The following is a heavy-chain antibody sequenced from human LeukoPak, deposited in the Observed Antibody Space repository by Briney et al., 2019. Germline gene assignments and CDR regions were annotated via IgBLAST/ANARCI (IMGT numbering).Heavy chain of an antibody. Sequence: GGSLRLSCAASGFTFSSYAMSWVRQAPGKGLEWVSAISGSGGSTHYADSVKGRFTISRDNSKNTLYLQMNSLRAEDTAVYYCAKDSSGYSSGSFDYWGQGTLVTVSS. V-gene: IGHV3-23*01. CDR3: AKDSSGYSSGSFDY. D-gene: IGHD6-19*01. CDR2: ISGSGGST. J-gene: IGHJ4*02. CDR1: GFTFSSYA.